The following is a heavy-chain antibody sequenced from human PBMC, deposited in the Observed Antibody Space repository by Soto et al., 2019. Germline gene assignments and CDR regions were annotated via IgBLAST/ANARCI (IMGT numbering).Heavy chain of an antibody. J-gene: IGHJ1*01. CDR2: IIPFLGVT. CDR3: VRDWESTVSTWSFGAF. Sequence: QVQLVQSGAEVKKPGSSVKVSCKASGGTFSPYTVNWVRQAPGQGLEWMGRIIPFLGVTNYAQKFQARVTLTADTSTTTAYMELSGPRFEDTAVYYCVRDWESTVSTWSFGAFWGPWTLVTVSS. V-gene: IGHV1-69*08. CDR1: GGTFSPYT. D-gene: IGHD3-10*01.